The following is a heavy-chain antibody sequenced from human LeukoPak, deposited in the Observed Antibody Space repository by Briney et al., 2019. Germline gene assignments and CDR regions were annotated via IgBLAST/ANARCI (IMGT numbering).Heavy chain of an antibody. V-gene: IGHV4-59*01. CDR2: IYYSGST. CDR1: GGSISSYY. CDR3: ARDRERGAFDI. Sequence: PSETLSLTCTVSGGSISSYYWSWIRPPPGKGLEWIGYIYYSGSTNYNPSLKSRVTISVDTSKNQFSLKLSSVTAADTAVYYCARDRERGAFDIWGQGTMVTVSS. D-gene: IGHD1-1*01. J-gene: IGHJ3*02.